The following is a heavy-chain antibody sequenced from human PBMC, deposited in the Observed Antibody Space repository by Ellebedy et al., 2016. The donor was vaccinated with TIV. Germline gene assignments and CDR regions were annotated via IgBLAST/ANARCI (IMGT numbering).Heavy chain of an antibody. Sequence: GGSLRLXCAASGFTFDDYAMHWVRQAPGKGLEWVSGISWNSDTIGYADSVKGRFTISRDNAKNSLYLQMSSLRAEDTALYYCANVRTLSGLNAGPFAHWGQGTLVTVSS. V-gene: IGHV3-9*01. J-gene: IGHJ4*02. CDR2: ISWNSDTI. D-gene: IGHD3-10*01. CDR1: GFTFDDYA. CDR3: ANVRTLSGLNAGPFAH.